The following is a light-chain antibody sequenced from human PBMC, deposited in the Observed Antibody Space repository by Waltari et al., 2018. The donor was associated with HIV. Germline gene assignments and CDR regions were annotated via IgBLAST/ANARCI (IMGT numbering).Light chain of an antibody. Sequence: QSAPTQPASVSGSPGQSITISCTGTSSDIGHYKYVSWYQQSPAKAPKLMIYEVSNRPSGVSNRFSGSKSGNTASLTISGLQAEDEADYYCSSYISTTTLFGTGTKVTVL. J-gene: IGLJ1*01. CDR1: SSDIGHYKY. V-gene: IGLV2-14*01. CDR2: EVS. CDR3: SSYISTTTL.